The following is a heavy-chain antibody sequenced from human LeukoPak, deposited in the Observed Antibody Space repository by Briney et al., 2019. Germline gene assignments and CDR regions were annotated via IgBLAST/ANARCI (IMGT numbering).Heavy chain of an antibody. CDR2: INHSGST. CDR3: ARRVPAAIRYFQH. D-gene: IGHD2-2*02. CDR1: GGSFNGFY. J-gene: IGHJ1*01. V-gene: IGHV4-34*01. Sequence: SETLSLTCAVYGGSFNGFYWSWIRQPPGKGLEWIGEINHSGSTNYNPSLKSRVTISVDTSKNQFSLKLSSVTAADTAVYYCARRVPAAIRYFQHWGQGTLVTVSS.